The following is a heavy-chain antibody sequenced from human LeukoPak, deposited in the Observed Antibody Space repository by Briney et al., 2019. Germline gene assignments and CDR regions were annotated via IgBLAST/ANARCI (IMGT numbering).Heavy chain of an antibody. CDR3: AKELTPNSESSGFDAFEI. D-gene: IGHD3-22*01. J-gene: IGHJ3*02. Sequence: PGRSLRLSCAASGFTFSSYSMDWVRQAPGKGLEWVSSISSSSSYIYYADSVKGRFTISRDNAKNSLFLQMSSLRAEDTAVYYCAKELTPNSESSGFDAFEIWGQGTMVTVSS. CDR1: GFTFSSYS. CDR2: ISSSSSYI. V-gene: IGHV3-21*01.